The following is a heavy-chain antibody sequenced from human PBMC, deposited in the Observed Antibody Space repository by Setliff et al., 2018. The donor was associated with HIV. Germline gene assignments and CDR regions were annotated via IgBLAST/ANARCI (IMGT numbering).Heavy chain of an antibody. J-gene: IGHJ4*02. D-gene: IGHD2-21*02. Sequence: SETLSLTCTVSGGSISSYYWSWIRQPPGRGLEWIGYIYTSGSTNYNPSLKSRVTISLDTSKNQFSLKLTSVTAADTAVYYCARLSGDYYYFDYWGQGTLVTVSS. CDR3: ARLSGDYYYFDY. CDR2: IYTSGST. CDR1: GGSISSYY. V-gene: IGHV4-4*09.